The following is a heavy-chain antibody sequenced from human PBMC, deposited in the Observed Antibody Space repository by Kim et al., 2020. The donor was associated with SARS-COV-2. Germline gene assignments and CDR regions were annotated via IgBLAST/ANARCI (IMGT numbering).Heavy chain of an antibody. J-gene: IGHJ5*02. CDR1: GGSISSCDYY. V-gene: IGHV4-39*01. CDR2: IYYSGSS. D-gene: IGHD4-17*01. CDR3: ASLVDGTVQDPPGFAP. Sequence: SETLSLTCTVSGGSISSCDYYWGWIRQPPGMGLEWIGTIYYSGSSIHNPTLKSRAAISVDTSKNQFSLKPTSVTAADTAIYCCASLVDGTVQDPPGFAPGGRGPLV.